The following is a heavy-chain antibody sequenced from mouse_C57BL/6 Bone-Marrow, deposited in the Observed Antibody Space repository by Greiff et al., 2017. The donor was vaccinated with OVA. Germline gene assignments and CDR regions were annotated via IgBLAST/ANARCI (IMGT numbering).Heavy chain of an antibody. V-gene: IGHV1-55*01. CDR1: GYTFTSYW. Sequence: QVQLQHPGAELVKPGASVKMSCKASGYTFTSYWITWVKQRPGQGLEWIGDIYPGSGSTNYNEKFKSKATLTVDTSSSTAYMQLSSLTSEDSAVYYCARIFITTVVAHFDYWGQGTTLTVSS. CDR2: IYPGSGST. J-gene: IGHJ2*01. CDR3: ARIFITTVVAHFDY. D-gene: IGHD1-1*01.